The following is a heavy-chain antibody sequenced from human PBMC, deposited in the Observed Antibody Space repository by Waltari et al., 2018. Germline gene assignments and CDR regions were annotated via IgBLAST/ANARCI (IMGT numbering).Heavy chain of an antibody. V-gene: IGHV1-69*04. CDR3: ARGYGYSYDPELLDY. D-gene: IGHD5-18*01. Sequence: QVQLVQSGAEVKKPGSSVKVSCKASGGTFSSYAISWVRQAPGQGLEWMGGIIPILGIANYAQKFQGRVTMTRNTSISTAYMELSSLRSEDTAVYYCARGYGYSYDPELLDYWGQGTLVTVSS. CDR2: IIPILGIA. CDR1: GGTFSSYA. J-gene: IGHJ4*02.